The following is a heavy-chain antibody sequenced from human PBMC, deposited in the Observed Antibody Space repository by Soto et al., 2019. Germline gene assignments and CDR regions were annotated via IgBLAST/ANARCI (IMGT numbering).Heavy chain of an antibody. J-gene: IGHJ6*02. CDR1: GYTFTSYD. D-gene: IGHD5-18*01. V-gene: IGHV1-8*01. CDR2: MNPNRGNT. Sequence: ASVKVSCKASGYTFTSYDINWVRQATGQGLEWMGWMNPNRGNTGYAQKFQGRVTMTRNTSISTAYMELSSLRSEDTAVYSCARGRIQLQYYYYGMDVWGQGTTVTVSS. CDR3: ARGRIQLQYYYYGMDV.